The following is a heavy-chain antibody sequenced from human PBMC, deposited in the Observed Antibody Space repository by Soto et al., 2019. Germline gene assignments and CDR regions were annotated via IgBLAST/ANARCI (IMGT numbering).Heavy chain of an antibody. CDR1: GYSFTSYW. D-gene: IGHD2-2*01. CDR3: ARGYCSSTSCYAFYWFDP. Sequence: GDSLKISCKGSGYSFTSYWISWVRQMPGKGLEWMGRIDPSDSYTNYSPSFQGHVTISADKSISTAYLQWSSLKASHTAMYYCARGYCSSTSCYAFYWFDPWGQGTLVTVSS. V-gene: IGHV5-10-1*01. J-gene: IGHJ5*02. CDR2: IDPSDSYT.